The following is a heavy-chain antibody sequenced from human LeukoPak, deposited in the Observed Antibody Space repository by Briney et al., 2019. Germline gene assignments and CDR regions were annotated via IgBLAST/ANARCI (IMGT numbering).Heavy chain of an antibody. CDR1: GGTFSSYA. V-gene: IGHV1-69*04. CDR3: ARVEMATRGHSDY. D-gene: IGHD5-24*01. Sequence: SVKVSCKASGGTFSSYAISWVRQAPGQGLEWMGRIIPILGIANYAQKFQGRVTITADKSTSTACMELSSLRSEDTAVYYCARVEMATRGHSDYWGQGTLVTVSS. J-gene: IGHJ4*02. CDR2: IIPILGIA.